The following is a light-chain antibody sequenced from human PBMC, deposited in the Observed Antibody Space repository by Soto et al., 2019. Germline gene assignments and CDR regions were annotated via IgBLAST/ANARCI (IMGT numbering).Light chain of an antibody. CDR2: ATF. Sequence: AIQMTQSPSSLSASVGDRVTITCRASQGIRNELGWYQQKPGKAPKLLLAATFNLQSGVPSRFSGSGSGTEFALSISSLQPEDSATYFCLQDYEYPRTFGQGTKLEIK. V-gene: IGKV1-6*01. J-gene: IGKJ2*01. CDR3: LQDYEYPRT. CDR1: QGIRNE.